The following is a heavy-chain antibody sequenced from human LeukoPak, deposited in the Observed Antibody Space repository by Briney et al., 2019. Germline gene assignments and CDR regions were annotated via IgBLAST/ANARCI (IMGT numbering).Heavy chain of an antibody. D-gene: IGHD6-19*01. Sequence: PGGSLRLSCAGSEFTFNSYWMGWVRQAPGKGLEWVANIKQDGSEKCYVDSVRGRFTISRDNAKNSLYLQMNSLRDEDTAVYYCARVSIGWYSFDYWGQGTLVTVSS. CDR3: ARVSIGWYSFDY. CDR1: EFTFNSYW. CDR2: IKQDGSEK. V-gene: IGHV3-7*01. J-gene: IGHJ4*02.